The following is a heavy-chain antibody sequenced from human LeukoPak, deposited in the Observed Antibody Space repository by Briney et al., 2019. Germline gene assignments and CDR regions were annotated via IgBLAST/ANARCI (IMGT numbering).Heavy chain of an antibody. J-gene: IGHJ5*02. D-gene: IGHD3-10*02. CDR2: IKSKTDGGTT. Sequence: GGSLRLSCAASGFTFSNAWMSWVRQAPGKGLEWVGRIKSKTDGGTTDYAAPVKGRFTISRDDSKNTLYLQMNSLKTEDTAVYYCTTDLFLFGEGPRWWFDPWGQGTLVTVSS. V-gene: IGHV3-15*01. CDR1: GFTFSNAW. CDR3: TTDLFLFGEGPRWWFDP.